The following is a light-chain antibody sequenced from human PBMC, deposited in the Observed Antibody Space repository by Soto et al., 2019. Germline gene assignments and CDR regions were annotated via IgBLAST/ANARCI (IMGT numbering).Light chain of an antibody. V-gene: IGLV1-40*01. CDR3: QSYDSSLSGLV. Sequence: QSVLTQPPSVSGAPGQRVTISCTGSSSNIGAGYDVHWYQQLPGTAPKLLIYGNSNPPSGVPDRFSGSKSGTSASLAITGLQADDEPHYFYQSYDSSLSGLVFSSGTQLTVL. CDR1: SSNIGAGYD. CDR2: GNS. J-gene: IGLJ3*02.